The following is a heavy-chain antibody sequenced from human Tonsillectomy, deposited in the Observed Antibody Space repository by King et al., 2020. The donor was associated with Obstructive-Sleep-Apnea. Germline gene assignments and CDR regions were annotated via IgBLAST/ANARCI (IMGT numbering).Heavy chain of an antibody. CDR2: IKSKTEGGTT. CDR1: GLTLNDAW. Sequence: VQLVESGGGLVKPGGSLRLSCAASGLTLNDAWMTWVRQAPGKGLEWVGRIKSKTEGGTTNYAAPVKGRFTISRDDSKNTLYLQMHSLKTEDTAVYYCTTQGTYHYDCSAVRAYWGQGTLVTVSS. J-gene: IGHJ4*02. D-gene: IGHD3-22*01. CDR3: TTQGTYHYDCSAVRAY. V-gene: IGHV3-15*01.